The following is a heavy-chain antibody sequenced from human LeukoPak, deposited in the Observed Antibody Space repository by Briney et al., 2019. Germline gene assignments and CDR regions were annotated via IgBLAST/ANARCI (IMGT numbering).Heavy chain of an antibody. V-gene: IGHV3-11*01. D-gene: IGHD2-2*02. Sequence: GGSLRLSCAASGFTFNEYYMSWIRQAPGKGLEWVSYTSGSGSTMYYADSVKGRFTISRDNAKNSLYLQMNSLRAEDTAVYYCARVPAAILPRYYFDYWGQGTLVTVSS. CDR2: TSGSGSTM. CDR1: GFTFNEYY. J-gene: IGHJ4*02. CDR3: ARVPAAILPRYYFDY.